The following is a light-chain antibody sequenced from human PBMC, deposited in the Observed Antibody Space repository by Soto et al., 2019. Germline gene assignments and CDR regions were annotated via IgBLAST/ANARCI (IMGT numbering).Light chain of an antibody. V-gene: IGLV2-14*01. Sequence: QSVLTQPPSVSGSPGQSITISCTGTSSDVGGYNYVSWYQQHPGKAPKLMIYDVSNRPSGVSNRFSGSKSGNTASLTISGLQAEDEADYYCSSYTSSSTLMVFGGGTKVTVL. J-gene: IGLJ2*01. CDR1: SSDVGGYNY. CDR2: DVS. CDR3: SSYTSSSTLMV.